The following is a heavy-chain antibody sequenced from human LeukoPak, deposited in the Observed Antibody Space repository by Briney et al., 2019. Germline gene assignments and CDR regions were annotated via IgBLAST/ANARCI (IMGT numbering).Heavy chain of an antibody. Sequence: PGGSLRLSCAASGFTFSSYAMSWVRQAPGKGLEWVSAISGSGGSIYYADSVKGRFTISRDNSKNTLYLQMNSLRAEDTAVYYCAKDIAQGYTFGSIEQDYWGQGTLVTVSS. CDR3: AKDIAQGYTFGSIEQDY. V-gene: IGHV3-23*01. D-gene: IGHD5-18*01. CDR2: ISGSGGSI. J-gene: IGHJ4*02. CDR1: GFTFSSYA.